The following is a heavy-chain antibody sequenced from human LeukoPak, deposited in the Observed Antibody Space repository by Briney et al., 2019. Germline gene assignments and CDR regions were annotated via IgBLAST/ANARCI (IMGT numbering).Heavy chain of an antibody. CDR3: VKARGYCSTSSCFLEY. V-gene: IGHV3-64D*06. D-gene: IGHD2-2*01. CDR1: GFTFSTFP. CDR2: ISSDGGTA. Sequence: PGGSLRLSCSASGFTFSTFPIHWVRQAPGKGLGYVTAISSDGGTAYYADSVKGRFTISRDNSKNTLFLQMSSLRAEDTAVYYCVKARGYCSTSSCFLEYWGQGTLVTVSS. J-gene: IGHJ4*02.